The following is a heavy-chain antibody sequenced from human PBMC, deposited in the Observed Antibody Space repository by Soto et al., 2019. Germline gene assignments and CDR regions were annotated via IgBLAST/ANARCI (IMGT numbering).Heavy chain of an antibody. Sequence: QVQLVESGGGVVQPGRSLRLSCAASGFTFSSYGMHWVRQAPGKGLEWVAVIWYDGSNKYYADSVKGRFTISRDNSKNTRYLKMSSLRAEDTAVYYCAREYDSSGYHSYYFDYWGQGTLVTVSS. CDR2: IWYDGSNK. CDR1: GFTFSSYG. V-gene: IGHV3-33*01. D-gene: IGHD3-22*01. J-gene: IGHJ4*02. CDR3: AREYDSSGYHSYYFDY.